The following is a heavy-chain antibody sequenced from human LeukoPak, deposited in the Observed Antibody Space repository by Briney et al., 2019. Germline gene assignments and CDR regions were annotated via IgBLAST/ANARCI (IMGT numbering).Heavy chain of an antibody. D-gene: IGHD4-17*01. CDR2: ISYDGSNK. CDR1: GFTFSSYA. J-gene: IGHJ5*02. V-gene: IGHV3-30-3*01. Sequence: PGRSLRLSCAASGFTFSSYAMHWLRQAPGKGLKWVAVISYDGSNKYYAASVKGRFTISRDNSKNTLYLQMNSLRAEDTAVYYCASYTGGTVTTYGWFDPWGQGTLVTVSS. CDR3: ASYTGGTVTTYGWFDP.